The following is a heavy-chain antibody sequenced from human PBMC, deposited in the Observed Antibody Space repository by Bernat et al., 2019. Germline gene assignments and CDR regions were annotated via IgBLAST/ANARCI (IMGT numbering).Heavy chain of an antibody. CDR1: GFTFSSHE. J-gene: IGHJ4*02. CDR2: ISSSGSRL. D-gene: IGHD2-2*02. Sequence: VQLVESGGGVVQPGRSLRLSCAASGFTFSSHEMNWVRQAPGKGLEWVSYISSSGSRLYYADSVKGRFTISRDNAKNSLYLQMNGLRAEDTAVYYCAREDNRPILRDYWGQGTLVTVSS. V-gene: IGHV3-48*03. CDR3: AREDNRPILRDY.